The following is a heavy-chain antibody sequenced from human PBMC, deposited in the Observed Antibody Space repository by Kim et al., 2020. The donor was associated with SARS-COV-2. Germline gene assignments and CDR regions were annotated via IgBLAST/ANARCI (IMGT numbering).Heavy chain of an antibody. Sequence: GESLKISCKGSGYSFTSYWIGWVRQMPGKGLEWMGIIYPGDSDTRYSPSFQGQVTISADKSISTAYLQWSSLKASDTAMYYCARQGLWFGELRNEWKITTVYGMDVWGQGTTVTVSS. J-gene: IGHJ6*02. CDR3: ARQGLWFGELRNEWKITTVYGMDV. CDR2: IYPGDSDT. CDR1: GYSFTSYW. D-gene: IGHD3-10*01. V-gene: IGHV5-51*01.